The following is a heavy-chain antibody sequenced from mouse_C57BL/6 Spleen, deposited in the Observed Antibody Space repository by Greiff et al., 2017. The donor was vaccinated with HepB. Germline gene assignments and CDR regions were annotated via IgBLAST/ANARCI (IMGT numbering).Heavy chain of an antibody. D-gene: IGHD2-1*01. CDR2: IYPGDGDT. CDR1: GYAFSSSW. V-gene: IGHV1-82*01. Sequence: VQLQQSGPELVKPGASVKISCKASGYAFSSSWMNWVKQRPGKGLEWIGRIYPGDGDTNYNGKFKGKATLTADKSSSTAYMQLSSLTSEDSAVYFGAGDGNYLAWFAYWGQGTLVTVSA. CDR3: AGDGNYLAWFAY. J-gene: IGHJ3*01.